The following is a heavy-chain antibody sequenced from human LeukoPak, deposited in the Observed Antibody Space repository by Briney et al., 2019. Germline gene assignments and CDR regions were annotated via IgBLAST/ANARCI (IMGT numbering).Heavy chain of an antibody. V-gene: IGHV1-46*01. D-gene: IGHD5-18*01. CDR2: INPSGGST. CDR3: ARVSYGLDY. Sequence: ASVKVSCKVSGYTLTELSMHWVRQAPGQGLEWMGIINPSGGSTSYAQKFQGRVTMTRDTSTSTVYMELSSLRSEDTAVYYCARVSYGLDYWGQGTLVTVSS. J-gene: IGHJ4*02. CDR1: GYTLTELS.